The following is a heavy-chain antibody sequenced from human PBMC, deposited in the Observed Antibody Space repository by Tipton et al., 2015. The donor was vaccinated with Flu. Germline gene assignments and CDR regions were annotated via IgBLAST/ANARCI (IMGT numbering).Heavy chain of an antibody. CDR3: AKQKDRGYYGMDV. D-gene: IGHD6-13*01. Sequence: SLRLSCAASGSTFSIYGMHWVRQAPGKGLEWVAFVRYDGNNKYYADSVKGRFTISRDNSKNTLYLQMNSLSAEDTAVYYCAKQKDRGYYGMDVWGRGTTVTVSS. CDR1: GSTFSIYG. J-gene: IGHJ6*02. V-gene: IGHV3-30*02. CDR2: VRYDGNNK.